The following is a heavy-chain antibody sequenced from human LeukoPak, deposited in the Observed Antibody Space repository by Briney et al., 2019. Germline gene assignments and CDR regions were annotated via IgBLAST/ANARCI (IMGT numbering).Heavy chain of an antibody. J-gene: IGHJ4*02. V-gene: IGHV1-24*01. CDR2: FDPEDGET. CDR1: GYTLTELC. Sequence: ASVKVSCKVSGYTLTELCIHWVRQAPGKGLEWMGGFDPEDGETIYAQKFQGRVTMTEDTSTDTAYMELSSPRSDDTAVYYCATWGDIVVVPAAIQDYWGQGTLVTVSS. D-gene: IGHD2-2*01. CDR3: ATWGDIVVVPAAIQDY.